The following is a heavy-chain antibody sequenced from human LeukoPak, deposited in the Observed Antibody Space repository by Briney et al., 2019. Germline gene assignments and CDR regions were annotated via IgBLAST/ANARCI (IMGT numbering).Heavy chain of an antibody. D-gene: IGHD7-27*01. CDR1: GGSISSGGYY. Sequence: PSQTLSLTCTVSGGSISSGGYYWSWIPQHPGKGLEWIVYIYYSGSTYYNPSLKSRVTISVDTSKNQFSLKLSSVTAADTAVYYCARSLTGPFDAFDIWGQGTMVTVSS. CDR3: ARSLTGPFDAFDI. V-gene: IGHV4-31*03. CDR2: IYYSGST. J-gene: IGHJ3*02.